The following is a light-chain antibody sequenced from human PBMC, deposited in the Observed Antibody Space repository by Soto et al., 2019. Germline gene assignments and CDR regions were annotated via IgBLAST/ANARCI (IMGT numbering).Light chain of an antibody. CDR2: EVT. CDR1: SSDIGVYNY. Sequence: QSALTQPASVSGSLGQSITISCTGSSSDIGVYNYVSWYQQHPGKAPKLMIYEVTNRPSGVSNRFSGSKTGNTASLTISGLQAEDEAEYHFSSYTSSSTLVFGGGTKLTVL. V-gene: IGLV2-14*01. J-gene: IGLJ3*02. CDR3: SSYTSSSTLV.